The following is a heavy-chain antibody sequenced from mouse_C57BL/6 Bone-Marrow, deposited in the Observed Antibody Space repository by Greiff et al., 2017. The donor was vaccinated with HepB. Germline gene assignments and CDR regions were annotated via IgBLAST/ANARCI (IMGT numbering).Heavy chain of an antibody. CDR3: AREGDYDYDVGWFAY. D-gene: IGHD2-4*01. CDR2: ISDGGSYT. Sequence: DVMLVESGGGLVKPGGSLKLSCAASGFTFSSYAMSWVSQTPEKRLEWVATISDGGSYTYYPDNVKGRFTISRDNAKNNLYLQMSHLKSEDTAMYYCAREGDYDYDVGWFAYWGQGTLVTVSA. J-gene: IGHJ3*01. V-gene: IGHV5-4*01. CDR1: GFTFSSYA.